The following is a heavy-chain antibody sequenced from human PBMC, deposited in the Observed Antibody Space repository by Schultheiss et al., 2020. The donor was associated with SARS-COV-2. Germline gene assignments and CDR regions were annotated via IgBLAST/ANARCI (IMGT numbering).Heavy chain of an antibody. D-gene: IGHD6-6*01. Sequence: SETLSLTCTVSGGSISSGGYYWSWIRQPAGKGLEWIGRIYTSGSTNYNPSLKSRVTMSVDTSKNQFSLKLSSVTAADTAVYYCAREDHSSSNYYYYYYMDVWGKGTTVTVSS. CDR2: IYTSGST. CDR3: AREDHSSSNYYYYYYMDV. CDR1: GGSISSGGYY. V-gene: IGHV4-61*02. J-gene: IGHJ6*03.